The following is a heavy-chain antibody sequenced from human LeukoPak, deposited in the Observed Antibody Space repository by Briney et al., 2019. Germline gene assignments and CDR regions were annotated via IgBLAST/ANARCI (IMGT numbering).Heavy chain of an antibody. CDR3: AKFSMTTEHDY. J-gene: IGHJ4*02. D-gene: IGHD4-11*01. Sequence: GGSLRLSCAASGFTFRSFAMSWVRQAPGKGLEWVSSISDSGDSTYYADSVKGRFTISRDNSKNTLYLQMNSLRAEDTAVYYCAKFSMTTEHDYWGQGTLVTVPS. V-gene: IGHV3-23*01. CDR1: GFTFRSFA. CDR2: ISDSGDST.